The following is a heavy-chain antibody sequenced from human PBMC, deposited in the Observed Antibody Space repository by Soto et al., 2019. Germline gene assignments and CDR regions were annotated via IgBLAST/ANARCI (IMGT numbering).Heavy chain of an antibody. Sequence: PSETLSLTCTVSGGSISRYCWRWIRQPSGKGLEWIGRIYPSGGTNYSPSLKSRVTMSVDTSKNQLSLKLSSVTAADTAVYYCARGEIGNGYGMDVWGQGTTVTVSS. CDR2: IYPSGGT. V-gene: IGHV4-4*07. CDR1: GGSISRYC. CDR3: ARGEIGNGYGMDV. J-gene: IGHJ6*02. D-gene: IGHD2-8*01.